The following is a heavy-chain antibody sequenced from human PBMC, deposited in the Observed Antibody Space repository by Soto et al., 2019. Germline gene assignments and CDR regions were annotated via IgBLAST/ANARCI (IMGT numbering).Heavy chain of an antibody. CDR2: IYHSGGT. Sequence: QVQLQESGPGLVAPSDTLSLTGSVSGGSIDDYYWSWIRQPPGKGLEWVAFIYHSGGTDYSPSLQSRVSLSVDTSKNQFSLRLTSVTAADTAVYYCARVRVDADDLFYFDSWGEGALVTGSS. J-gene: IGHJ4*02. CDR1: GGSIDDYY. D-gene: IGHD3-3*01. V-gene: IGHV4-59*07. CDR3: ARVRVDADDLFYFDS.